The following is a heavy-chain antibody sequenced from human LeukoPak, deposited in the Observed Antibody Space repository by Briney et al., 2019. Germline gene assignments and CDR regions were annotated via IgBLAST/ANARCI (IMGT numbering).Heavy chain of an antibody. CDR1: GYSFTSYW. J-gene: IGHJ4*02. CDR3: ARLMEVVTARTVFDY. CDR2: IYPGDSDT. Sequence: GESLKISCKGSGYSFTSYWIGWVRQMPGKGLEWMGIIYPGDSDTRYSPSFQGQVTISADKSISTAYLQWSSLKASDTAMYYCARLMEVVTARTVFDYWGQGTLVTVSS. D-gene: IGHD2-21*02. V-gene: IGHV5-51*01.